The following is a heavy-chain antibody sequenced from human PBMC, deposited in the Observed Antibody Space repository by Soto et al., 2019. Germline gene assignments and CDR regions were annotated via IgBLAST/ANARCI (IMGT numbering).Heavy chain of an antibody. J-gene: IGHJ6*02. Sequence: QVQLVQSGAEVKKPGSSVKVSCKASGGTFSSYAISWVRQAPGQGLEWMGGIIPIFGTANYAQKFQGRVTITADESTSTAYRGLSSLRSGATAVYYCARPPRRYYGMDVWGQGTTVTVSS. CDR3: ARPPRRYYGMDV. CDR1: GGTFSSYA. CDR2: IIPIFGTA. V-gene: IGHV1-69*12.